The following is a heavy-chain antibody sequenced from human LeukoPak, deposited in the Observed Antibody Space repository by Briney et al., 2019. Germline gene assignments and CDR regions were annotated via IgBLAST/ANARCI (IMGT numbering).Heavy chain of an antibody. D-gene: IGHD6-25*01. Sequence: GGSLRLSCAASGFTFSSYWTSWVRQAPGKGLDWVANIKQDGSERYYVGSVKGRFTVSRDNAKNSLYLQMNSLRAEDTAVYYCARSIGIASAYWGQGTLVTVSS. CDR2: IKQDGSER. CDR1: GFTFSSYW. CDR3: ARSIGIASAY. V-gene: IGHV3-7*01. J-gene: IGHJ4*02.